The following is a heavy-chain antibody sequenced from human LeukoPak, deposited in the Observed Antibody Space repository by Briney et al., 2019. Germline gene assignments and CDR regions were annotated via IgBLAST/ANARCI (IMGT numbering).Heavy chain of an antibody. CDR3: ARAGADYGDYEYYYMDV. J-gene: IGHJ6*03. D-gene: IGHD4-17*01. CDR1: GYTFTGYY. CDR2: INPNSGGT. V-gene: IGHV1-2*02. Sequence: ASVKVSCKASGYTFTGYYMHWVRQAPGQGLEWMGWINPNSGGTNYAQKFQGRVTMTRDTSISTAYMELSRLRSDDTAVYYCARAGADYGDYEYYYMDVWGKGTTVTVSS.